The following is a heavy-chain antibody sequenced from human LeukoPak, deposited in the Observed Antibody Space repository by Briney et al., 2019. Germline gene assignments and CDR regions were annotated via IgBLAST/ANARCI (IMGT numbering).Heavy chain of an antibody. CDR2: INWNGGST. D-gene: IGHD3-22*01. CDR1: GFTFDDYG. J-gene: IGHJ4*02. Sequence: SGGSLRLSCAASGFTFDDYGMSWVRQAPGKGLEWVSGINWNGGSTGYADSVKGRFTISRDNAKNSLYLQMNSLRAEDTAVYYCATYDRSGYYYPFESWGQGTLVTVSS. CDR3: ATYDRSGYYYPFES. V-gene: IGHV3-20*04.